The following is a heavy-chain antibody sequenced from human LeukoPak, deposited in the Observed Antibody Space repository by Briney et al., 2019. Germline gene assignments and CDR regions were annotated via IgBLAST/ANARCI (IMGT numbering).Heavy chain of an antibody. V-gene: IGHV4-59*01. CDR2: ILSSGST. D-gene: IGHD1-14*01. CDR3: ARTNQISETAFDI. CDR1: SGSINNYY. J-gene: IGHJ3*02. Sequence: SETLSLTCTVSSGSINNYYWSWIRQTPGKGLEWIGYILSSGSTNYNPSVKSRVTISVDTSKNQFSLKLSSVTAADTAVYYCARTNQISETAFDIWGQGTMVIVTS.